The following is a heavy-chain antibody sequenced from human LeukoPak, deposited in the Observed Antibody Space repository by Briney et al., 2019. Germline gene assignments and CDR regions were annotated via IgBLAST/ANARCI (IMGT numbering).Heavy chain of an antibody. Sequence: SETLSLTCTVSGGSISSYYWGWIRQPPGKGLEWIGYIYYSGSTNYNPSLKSRVTISVDTSKNQFSLKLSSVTAADTAVYYCARVGGSYYTYFDYWGQGTLVTVSS. D-gene: IGHD1-26*01. J-gene: IGHJ4*02. V-gene: IGHV4-59*01. CDR2: IYYSGST. CDR3: ARVGGSYYTYFDY. CDR1: GGSISSYY.